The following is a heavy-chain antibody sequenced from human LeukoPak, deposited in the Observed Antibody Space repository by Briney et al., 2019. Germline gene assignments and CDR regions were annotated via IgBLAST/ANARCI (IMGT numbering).Heavy chain of an antibody. CDR1: GFTLSSYS. CDR2: ISGSGGST. CDR3: AKEGPGGGGYFDY. D-gene: IGHD3-16*01. J-gene: IGHJ4*02. Sequence: GGSLRLSCAASGFTLSSYSMNWVRQAPGKGLEWVSGISGSGGSTYYADSVKGRFTISRDNSKKMYLQMNSLRAEDTAVYYCAKEGPGGGGYFDYWGQGTLVTVSS. V-gene: IGHV3-23*01.